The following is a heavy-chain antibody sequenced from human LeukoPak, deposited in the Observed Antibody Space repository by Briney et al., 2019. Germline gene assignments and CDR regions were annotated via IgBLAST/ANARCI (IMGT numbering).Heavy chain of an antibody. J-gene: IGHJ4*02. CDR2: VNADGGNT. CDR3: TKRVKYGGTWDHFAD. Sequence: PGGSLRLSCAASGFTFSSYGMQWVRQAPGKGLEWVSTVNADGGNTYYADSVKGRFTISRDNSKSTLILQMNSLRVEDTALYYCTKRVKYGGTWDHFADWGQGTLVTVSS. V-gene: IGHV3-23*01. CDR1: GFTFSSYG. D-gene: IGHD1-26*01.